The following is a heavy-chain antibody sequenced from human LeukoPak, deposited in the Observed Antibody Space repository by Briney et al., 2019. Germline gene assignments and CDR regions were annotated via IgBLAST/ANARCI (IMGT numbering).Heavy chain of an antibody. V-gene: IGHV3-48*04. Sequence: PGGSLRLSCAASGFNLSTYSMNWVRQAPGKGLEWVSYISSRTTIIYYADSVKGRFTISRDNAKNSLYLQMNSLRAEDTAVYYCAWGTTLPQDSDYWGQGTLVTVSS. CDR2: ISSRTTII. CDR1: GFNLSTYS. J-gene: IGHJ4*02. CDR3: AWGTTLPQDSDY. D-gene: IGHD3-16*01.